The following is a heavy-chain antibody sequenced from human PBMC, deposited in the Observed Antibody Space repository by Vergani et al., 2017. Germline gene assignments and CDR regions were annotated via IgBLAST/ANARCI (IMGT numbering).Heavy chain of an antibody. D-gene: IGHD3-10*01. CDR2: ISSSSSYI. J-gene: IGHJ4*02. CDR3: ARITMVRGVIPTKDY. V-gene: IGHV3-21*01. CDR1: GFTFSSYS. Sequence: EVQLVESGGGLVKPGGSLRLSCAASGFTFSSYSMNWVRQAPGKGLEWVSSISSSSSYIYYGDSVKGRFTISRDNAKNSLYLQMNSLRAEDAAVYYCARITMVRGVIPTKDYWGQGTLVTVSS.